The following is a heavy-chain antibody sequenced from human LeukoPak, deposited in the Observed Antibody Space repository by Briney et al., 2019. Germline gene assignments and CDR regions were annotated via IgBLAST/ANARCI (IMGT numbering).Heavy chain of an antibody. CDR3: ARAEASSWFAY. D-gene: IGHD6-13*01. CDR2: ISSSGIYV. J-gene: IGHJ4*02. V-gene: IGHV3-21*01. CDR1: GFTSSSYG. Sequence: GRSLRLSCAASGFTSSSYGMHWVRQAPGKGLEWVSTISSSGIYVHYADSLKGRFTISRDNGKNSVYLQMNSLRAEDTAVYYCARAEASSWFAYWGQGTLVTVSS.